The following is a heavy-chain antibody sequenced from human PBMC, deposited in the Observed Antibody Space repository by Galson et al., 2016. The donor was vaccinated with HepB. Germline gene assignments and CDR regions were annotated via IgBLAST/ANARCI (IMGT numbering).Heavy chain of an antibody. V-gene: IGHV4-31*03. J-gene: IGHJ3*01. D-gene: IGHD5-24*01. CDR2: VYFSGST. CDR1: GGSISRGGYY. CDR3: ARDRMAADGDGFDV. Sequence: TLSLTCTVSGGSISRGGYYWSWIRQRPGKGLEWIGFVYFSGSTYYNPSLKSRVSVSLDTSKNQFSLRLSSVTAADTAVYFCARDRMAADGDGFDVWGQGTMVTVSS.